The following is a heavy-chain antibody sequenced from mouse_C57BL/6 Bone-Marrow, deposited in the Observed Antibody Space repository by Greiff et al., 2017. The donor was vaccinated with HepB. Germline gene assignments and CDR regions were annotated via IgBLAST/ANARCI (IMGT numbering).Heavy chain of an antibody. Sequence: VQLQQSGAELVKPGASVKLSCKASGYTFTSYWMHWVKQRPGQGLEWIGMIHPNSGSTNYNEKFKSKATLTVDKSSSTAYMQLSSLTSEDSAVYYCVLGNCYAMDYWGQGTSVTVSS. D-gene: IGHD2-1*01. CDR1: GYTFTSYW. V-gene: IGHV1-64*01. J-gene: IGHJ4*01. CDR3: VLGNCYAMDY. CDR2: IHPNSGST.